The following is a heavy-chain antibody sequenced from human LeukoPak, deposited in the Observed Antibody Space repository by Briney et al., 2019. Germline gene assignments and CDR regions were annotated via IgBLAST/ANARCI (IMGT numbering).Heavy chain of an antibody. CDR2: INPSGGST. V-gene: IGHV1-46*01. J-gene: IGHJ3*02. D-gene: IGHD4-17*01. Sequence: ASVKVSCKASGYTFTSYYMHWVRQAPGQGLDWMGIINPSGGSTSYAQKFQGRVTMTRDTSTSTVYMELSSPRSEDTAVYYCARAWGDYLLGDDAFDIWGQGTMVTVSS. CDR3: ARAWGDYLLGDDAFDI. CDR1: GYTFTSYY.